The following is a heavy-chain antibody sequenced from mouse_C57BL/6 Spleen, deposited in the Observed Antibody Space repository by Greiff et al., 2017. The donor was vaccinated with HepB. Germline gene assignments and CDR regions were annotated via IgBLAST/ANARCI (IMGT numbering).Heavy chain of an antibody. CDR3: ASTTAYPFYYAMDY. V-gene: IGHV2-2*01. CDR1: GFSLTSYG. J-gene: IGHJ4*01. Sequence: VQLQESGPGLVQPSQSLSITCTVSGFSLTSYGVHWVRQSPGKGLEWLGVIWSGGSTDYNAAFISRLSISKDNSKSQVFFKMNSLQADDTAIYYCASTTAYPFYYAMDYWGQGTSVTVSS. D-gene: IGHD1-2*01. CDR2: IWSGGST.